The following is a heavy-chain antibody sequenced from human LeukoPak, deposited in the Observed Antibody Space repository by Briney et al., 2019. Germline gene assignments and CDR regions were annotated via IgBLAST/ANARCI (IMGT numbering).Heavy chain of an antibody. V-gene: IGHV4-31*03. J-gene: IGHJ4*02. Sequence: SQTLSLTCTVSGGSISSGGYYWSWIRQHPGKGLEWIGYIYYSGSTYYNPSLKSRVTISVETSKNQVSLKLSSVTAADTAVYYCARHGDTAGAVTPFDSWGQGTLVTVSS. D-gene: IGHD6-13*01. CDR1: GGSISSGGYY. CDR3: ARHGDTAGAVTPFDS. CDR2: IYYSGST.